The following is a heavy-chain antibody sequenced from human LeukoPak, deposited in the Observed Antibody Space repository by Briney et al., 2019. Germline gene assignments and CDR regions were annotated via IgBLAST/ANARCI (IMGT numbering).Heavy chain of an antibody. CDR1: GGSISSYS. D-gene: IGHD6-25*01. V-gene: IGHV4-4*07. CDR3: ARVKAALDY. Sequence: SETLSLTCTVSGGSISSYSWTWVRQTARKGLEWIGRIYTDGSTTYNPSLKSRVTMSVDTSKNQFSLKLSSVTAADTAVYYCARVKAALDYWGQGTLVTISS. CDR2: IYTDGST. J-gene: IGHJ4*02.